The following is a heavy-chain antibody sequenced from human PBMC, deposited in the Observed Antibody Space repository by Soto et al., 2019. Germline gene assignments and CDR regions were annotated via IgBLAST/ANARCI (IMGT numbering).Heavy chain of an antibody. D-gene: IGHD3-9*01. J-gene: IGHJ5*02. V-gene: IGHV4-34*01. CDR3: ASDPRYFDPNWFDP. Sequence: SETLSLTCAVYGGSFSGYYWSWIRQPPGKGLEWIGEINHSGSTNYNPSLKSRVTISVDTSKNQFSLKLSSVSAADTAVYYCASDPRYFDPNWFDPWGQGTLVTVSS. CDR1: GGSFSGYY. CDR2: INHSGST.